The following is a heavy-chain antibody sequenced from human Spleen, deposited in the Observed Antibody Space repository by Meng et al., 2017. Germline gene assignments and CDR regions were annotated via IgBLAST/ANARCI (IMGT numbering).Heavy chain of an antibody. Sequence: SVKVSCKAPGGIFSKSVVGWVRQAPGQGLEWMGGINGVCGTTNYAQKFQGRVMITTDESTNTAYMELARLTSEDTALYYCAKGDRYYYDSSGYYLDYWGQGTLVTVSS. V-gene: IGHV1-69*05. J-gene: IGHJ4*02. CDR1: GGIFSKSV. CDR3: AKGDRYYYDSSGYYLDY. CDR2: INGVCGTT. D-gene: IGHD3-22*01.